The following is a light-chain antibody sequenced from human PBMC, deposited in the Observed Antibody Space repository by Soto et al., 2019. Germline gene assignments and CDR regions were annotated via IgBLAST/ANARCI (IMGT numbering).Light chain of an antibody. Sequence: QSALTQPASVSGSPGQAVTISCTGTSSDVGGYDYVSWYQHHPGKAPKLVIYGVTYRPSGVSDRFSGSKSANTASLTISGLQAEDEAAYYCSSYTSSSTYVFGTGTKVTVL. V-gene: IGLV2-14*01. CDR2: GVT. CDR1: SSDVGGYDY. CDR3: SSYTSSSTYV. J-gene: IGLJ1*01.